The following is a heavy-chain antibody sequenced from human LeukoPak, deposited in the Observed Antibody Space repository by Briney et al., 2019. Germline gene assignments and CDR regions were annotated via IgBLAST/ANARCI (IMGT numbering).Heavy chain of an antibody. CDR3: ARGSMHIYHLYTDY. CDR1: GFTFSNYW. CDR2: IKQDVSER. D-gene: IGHD3-16*02. J-gene: IGHJ4*02. Sequence: GGSLRLACAASGFTFSNYWVSWFRQAPGQGLEWVASIKQDVSERYYVDSVKGRFTISRDNAKNSLFLQLSSLRVEDTAVYYCARGSMHIYHLYTDYWGQGTLVTVSS. V-gene: IGHV3-7*01.